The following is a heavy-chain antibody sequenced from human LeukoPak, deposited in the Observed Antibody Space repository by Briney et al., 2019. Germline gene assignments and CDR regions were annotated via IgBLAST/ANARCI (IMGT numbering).Heavy chain of an antibody. Sequence: GESLKISCMGSGYSFTNYWIGWVRQMPGKGLEWMGSIFPSDSDTRYSPSFQGQVTISADKSTSTAYLQWSSLKASDTAIYYCARRVIIRDYFGYWGQGTLVTVSS. V-gene: IGHV5-51*01. CDR2: IFPSDSDT. CDR1: GYSFTNYW. CDR3: ARRVIIRDYFGY. D-gene: IGHD3-3*01. J-gene: IGHJ4*02.